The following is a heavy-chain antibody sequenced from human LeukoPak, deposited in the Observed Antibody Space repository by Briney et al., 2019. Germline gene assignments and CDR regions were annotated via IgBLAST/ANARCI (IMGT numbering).Heavy chain of an antibody. V-gene: IGHV1-2*02. J-gene: IGHJ6*03. Sequence: ASVKVPCKASGYTFTGYYMHWVRQAPGQGLEWMGWINPNSGGTNYAQKFQGRVTMTRDTSISTAYMELSRLRSGDTAVYYCARKRGYSYGPDYYYYYMDVWGKGTTVTVSS. CDR1: GYTFTGYY. CDR2: INPNSGGT. D-gene: IGHD5-18*01. CDR3: ARKRGYSYGPDYYYYYMDV.